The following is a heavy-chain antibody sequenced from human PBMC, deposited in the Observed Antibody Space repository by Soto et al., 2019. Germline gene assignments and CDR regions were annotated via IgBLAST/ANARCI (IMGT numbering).Heavy chain of an antibody. CDR3: ARAVTSARQSRLGIAAAGADY. Sequence: ASVKVSCKASGYTFTGYYMHWVRQAPGQGLEWMGWINPNSGGTNYAQKFQGWVTMTRDTSISTAYMELSRLRSDDTAVYYCARAVTSARQSRLGIAAAGADYWGQGTLVTVSS. CDR1: GYTFTGYY. J-gene: IGHJ4*02. CDR2: INPNSGGT. D-gene: IGHD6-13*01. V-gene: IGHV1-2*04.